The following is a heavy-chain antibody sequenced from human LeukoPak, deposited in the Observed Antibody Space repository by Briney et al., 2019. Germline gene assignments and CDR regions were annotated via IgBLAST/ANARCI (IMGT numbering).Heavy chain of an antibody. CDR2: IVVGSGNT. D-gene: IGHD3-22*01. Sequence: SVKVSCKASGFTFTSSAVQWMRQARGQRLEWIGWIVVGSGNTNYAQKFQERVTITRDMSTSTAYMELSSLRSEDTAVYYCAASPDYYDSSGYSYYFDYWGQGTLVTVSS. J-gene: IGHJ4*02. V-gene: IGHV1-58*01. CDR1: GFTFTSSA. CDR3: AASPDYYDSSGYSYYFDY.